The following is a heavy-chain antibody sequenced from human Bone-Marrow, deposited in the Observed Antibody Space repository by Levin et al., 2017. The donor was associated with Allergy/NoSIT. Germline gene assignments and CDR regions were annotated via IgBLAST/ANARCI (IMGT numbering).Heavy chain of an antibody. Sequence: SETLSLTCAVHGGSFSGYYWSWIRQPPGKGLEWIGEVNHRGSTKSNPSLKSRVTISVDTSKNQVSLKLSSVTAADTAVYYCARTLGYCSGDGCYYYFDYWGQGTLVTVSS. J-gene: IGHJ4*02. V-gene: IGHV4-34*01. D-gene: IGHD2-15*01. CDR2: VNHRGST. CDR3: ARTLGYCSGDGCYYYFDY. CDR1: GGSFSGYY.